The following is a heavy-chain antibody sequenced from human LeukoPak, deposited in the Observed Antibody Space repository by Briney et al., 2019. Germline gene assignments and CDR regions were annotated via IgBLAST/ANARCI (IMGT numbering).Heavy chain of an antibody. CDR1: GYTFTSYG. J-gene: IGHJ4*02. CDR2: ISAYNGNT. CDR3: ARDYYDSSGYDY. Sequence: ASVKVSCKASGYTFTSYGISWVRQAPGQGLEWMGWISAYNGNTNYAQKFQGRVTITADESTSTAYMELSRLRSDDTAVYYCARDYYDSSGYDYWGQGTLVTVSS. V-gene: IGHV1-18*01. D-gene: IGHD3-22*01.